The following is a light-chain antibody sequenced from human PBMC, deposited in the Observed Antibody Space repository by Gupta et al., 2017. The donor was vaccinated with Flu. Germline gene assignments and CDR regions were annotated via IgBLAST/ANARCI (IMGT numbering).Light chain of an antibody. CDR3: CSYAGSSPNDG. Sequence: QSALTQPASVSGSPGQSITISCSGPSSDVGSYNLVSWYQQHPGKAPKLMIYEGIKRPSGVSNRFSGSKSGNTASLTSFGLQAEDEADEYCCSYAGSSPNDGFGTWTKVTVL. CDR1: SSDVGSYNL. J-gene: IGLJ1*01. CDR2: EGI. V-gene: IGLV2-23*01.